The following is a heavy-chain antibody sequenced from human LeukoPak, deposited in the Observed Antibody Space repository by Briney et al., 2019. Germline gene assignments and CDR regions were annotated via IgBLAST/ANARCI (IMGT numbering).Heavy chain of an antibody. D-gene: IGHD2-2*02. CDR1: GYTFTGYY. J-gene: IGHJ4*02. Sequence: ASVKVSCKASGYTFTGYYMHWVRQAPGQGLEWMGIINPSGGSTSYAQKFQGRVTMTRDTSTSTVYMELSSLRSEDTAVYYCASYCSSTSCYKKGFDYWGQGTLVTVSS. V-gene: IGHV1-46*01. CDR3: ASYCSSTSCYKKGFDY. CDR2: INPSGGST.